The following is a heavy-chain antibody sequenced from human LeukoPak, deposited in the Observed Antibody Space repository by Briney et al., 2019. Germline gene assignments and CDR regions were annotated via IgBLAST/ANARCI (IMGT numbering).Heavy chain of an antibody. V-gene: IGHV3-7*03. CDR1: GFSFSSHW. CDR3: ATETYALFDY. J-gene: IGHJ4*02. Sequence: GGSLRLSCVASGFSFSSHWMSRVRQAPEKGLEWVGNIKQDGSDKYHADSVKGRFTISRDNAKNSLYLQISSLRAEDTAVYYCATETYALFDYWGQGTLVTVSS. CDR2: IKQDGSDK. D-gene: IGHD2-2*01.